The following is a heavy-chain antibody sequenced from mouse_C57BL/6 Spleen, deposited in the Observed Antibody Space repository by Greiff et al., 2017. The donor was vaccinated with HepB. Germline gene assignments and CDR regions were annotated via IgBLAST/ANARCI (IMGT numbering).Heavy chain of an antibody. CDR2: IYPSDSET. J-gene: IGHJ4*01. V-gene: IGHV1-61*01. CDR3: ARERDGMYAMDY. D-gene: IGHD3-3*01. Sequence: QVQLQQPGAELVRPGSSVKLSCKASGYTFTSYWMDWVKQRPGQGLEWIGKIYPSDSETHYNQKFKDKATLTVDKSSSTAYMQLSSLTSEDSAVYYCARERDGMYAMDYWGQGTSVTVSS. CDR1: GYTFTSYW.